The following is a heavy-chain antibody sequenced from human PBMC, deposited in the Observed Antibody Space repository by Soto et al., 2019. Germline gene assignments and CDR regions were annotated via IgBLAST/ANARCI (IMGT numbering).Heavy chain of an antibody. CDR3: ARAWGFSSGWYGSFSY. V-gene: IGHV6-1*01. D-gene: IGHD6-19*01. CDR1: GDRVSSNRAA. CDR2: TYYRSKWYN. J-gene: IGHJ4*02. Sequence: SQTLSLTCAISGDRVSSNRAALNLIMQSPSRGLEWLGRTYYRSKWYNDYAVSVKSRITINPDTSKNQFSLQLNSVTPEDTAVYYCARAWGFSSGWYGSFSYWGQGTLVTVSS.